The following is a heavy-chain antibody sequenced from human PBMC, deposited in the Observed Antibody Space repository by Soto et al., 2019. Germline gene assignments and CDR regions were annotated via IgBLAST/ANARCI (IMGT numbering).Heavy chain of an antibody. CDR3: ARGPNYYDNSGFFAY. J-gene: IGHJ4*02. Sequence: QVHLVESGGAVVQPGRSLRLSCAASGFTFHNYAMHWVRQAPGKGLEWVTLISYDGNDKYYTDSVRGRFTISRDNSQNTLYLQMNSLRPEDTAIYFCARGPNYYDNSGFFAYWGQGTLVTVSS. CDR1: GFTFHNYA. CDR2: ISYDGNDK. V-gene: IGHV3-30-3*01. D-gene: IGHD3-22*01.